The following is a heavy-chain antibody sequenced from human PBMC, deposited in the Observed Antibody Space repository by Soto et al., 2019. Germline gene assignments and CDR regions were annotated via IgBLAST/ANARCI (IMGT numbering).Heavy chain of an antibody. J-gene: IGHJ4*02. CDR2: IYYSGST. V-gene: IGHV4-31*03. CDR1: GGSISSGGYY. CDR3: VGRQTNPADIAY. Sequence: QVQLQESGPGLVKPSQTLSLTCTVSGGSISSGGYYWSWIRQHPGKGLEWIGYIYYSGSTYSNPSLKSRVTISVDASTNQFSLKMSSVTAADTAVYYCVGRQTNPADIAYWGQGTLVTVAS.